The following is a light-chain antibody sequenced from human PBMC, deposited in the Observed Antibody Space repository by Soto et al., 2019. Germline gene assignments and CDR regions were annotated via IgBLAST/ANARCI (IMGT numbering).Light chain of an antibody. CDR1: QSIHGW. CDR3: QQYRA. CDR2: KAS. J-gene: IGKJ1*01. Sequence: IQLTQSPSTLSASVGDTVTITCRARQSIHGWLAWYQQKPGKAPKLLIYKASSLQSGVPPRFSGSGSGTEFTLTIDSLQPDDFATYYCQQYRAFGQGTKVDIK. V-gene: IGKV1-5*03.